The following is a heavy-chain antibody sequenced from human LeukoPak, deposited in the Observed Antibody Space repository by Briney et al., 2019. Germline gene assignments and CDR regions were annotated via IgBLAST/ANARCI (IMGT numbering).Heavy chain of an antibody. D-gene: IGHD3-3*01. J-gene: IGHJ3*02. V-gene: IGHV3-30*02. CDR3: AKTLRSGPNI. CDR2: IRYDGSNK. CDR1: GITFSSYG. Sequence: GGSLRLSCAASGITFSSYGMHWVRQALGTGLEWVAFIRYDGSNKYYADSVKGRLTISRDNSKNTLYLQMNSLRAEDTAVYYCAKTLRSGPNIWGQGTMVTVSS.